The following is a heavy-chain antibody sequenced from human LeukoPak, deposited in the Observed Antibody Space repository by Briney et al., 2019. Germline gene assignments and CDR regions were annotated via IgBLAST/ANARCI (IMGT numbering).Heavy chain of an antibody. Sequence: TSETLSLTCTVSGGSISSYYWSWIRQPPGKGLEWVGYIYYSGSTNYNPSLKSRVTISVDPSKNQFSLKLSSVTAADTAVYYCARVEYSSSFDYWGQGTLVTVSS. CDR1: GGSISSYY. V-gene: IGHV4-59*01. CDR3: ARVEYSSSFDY. J-gene: IGHJ4*02. CDR2: IYYSGST. D-gene: IGHD6-6*01.